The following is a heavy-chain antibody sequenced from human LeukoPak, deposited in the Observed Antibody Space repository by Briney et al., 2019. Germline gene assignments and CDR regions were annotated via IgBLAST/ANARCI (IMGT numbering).Heavy chain of an antibody. J-gene: IGHJ3*02. CDR1: GFTFSDYY. Sequence: GGSLRLSCAASGFTFSDYYMSWIRQAPGKGLEWVSYISISGSTVYYADSVKGRFTISRDNAKNSLYLQMNSLKASDTAMYYCARPQERKRDGYNYPDAFDIWGQGTMVTVSS. D-gene: IGHD5-24*01. V-gene: IGHV3-11*01. CDR2: ISISGSTV. CDR3: ARPQERKRDGYNYPDAFDI.